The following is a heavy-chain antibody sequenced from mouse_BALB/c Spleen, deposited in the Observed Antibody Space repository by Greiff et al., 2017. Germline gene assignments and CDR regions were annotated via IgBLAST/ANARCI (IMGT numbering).Heavy chain of an antibody. J-gene: IGHJ2*01. CDR1: GYTFTSYW. D-gene: IGHD2-2*01. CDR2: INPSTGHT. V-gene: IGHV1-7*01. Sequence: LEEPGAELAKPGASVKMSCKASGYTFTSYWMHWVKQRPGQGLEWIGDINPSTGHTEYNQKFKDKATLTADKSSSTAYMQLSSLTSEDSAVYYCARWLIPLDYWGQGTTLTVSA. CDR3: ARWLIPLDY.